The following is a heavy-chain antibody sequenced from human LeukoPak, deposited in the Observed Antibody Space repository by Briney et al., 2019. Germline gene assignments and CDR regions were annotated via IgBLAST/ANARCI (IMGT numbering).Heavy chain of an antibody. CDR2: IYYSGST. J-gene: IGHJ6*03. CDR3: ARTPTVTTRGYYYYMDV. D-gene: IGHD4-11*01. Sequence: SETLSLTCTVSGGSISSYYWSWIRQPPGKGLEWIGYIYYSGSTNYNPSLKSRVTISVGTSENQFSLKLSSVTAADTAVYYCARTPTVTTRGYYYYMDVWGKGTTVTVSS. V-gene: IGHV4-59*01. CDR1: GGSISSYY.